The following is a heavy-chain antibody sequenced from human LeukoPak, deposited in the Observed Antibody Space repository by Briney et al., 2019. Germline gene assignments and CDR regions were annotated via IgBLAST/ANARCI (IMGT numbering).Heavy chain of an antibody. D-gene: IGHD2-21*01. CDR2: IYYSGST. Sequence: SETLSLTCTVSGGSIRSFYWSYIRQPPGKGLEWIGYIYYSGSTNYNPSLKSRVTISVDTSKNQFSLKLSSVTAADTAVYYCARGERDWGQGTLVTVSS. CDR3: ARGERD. J-gene: IGHJ4*02. V-gene: IGHV4-59*12. CDR1: GGSIRSFY.